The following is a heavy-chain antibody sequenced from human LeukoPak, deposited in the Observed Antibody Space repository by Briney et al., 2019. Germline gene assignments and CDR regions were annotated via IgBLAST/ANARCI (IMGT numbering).Heavy chain of an antibody. J-gene: IGHJ4*02. D-gene: IGHD5-24*01. CDR2: ISNSGSTI. V-gene: IGHV3-48*04. CDR1: GFMFSSNW. Sequence: GGSLRLSCAASGFMFSSNWMSWVRQAPGKGLEWISYISNSGSTIYYAESVKGRFTISRDNAKNSLYLQMNSLRAEDTAVYYCARDGYNWRGSDYWGQGTLVTVSS. CDR3: ARDGYNWRGSDY.